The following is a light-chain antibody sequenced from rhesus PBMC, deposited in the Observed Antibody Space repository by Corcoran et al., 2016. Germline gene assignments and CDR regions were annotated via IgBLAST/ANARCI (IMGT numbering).Light chain of an antibody. Sequence: DIQMTQSPSSLSASVGDKVTITCRASQGISSWLAWYQQKPGKAPKLLIYGASSLQSGVPSRFGGSGAGTDYTLTISSLQSEDFATYFCQQGYNTPYSFGQGTKIEIK. J-gene: IGKJ2*01. CDR1: QGISSW. CDR2: GAS. CDR3: QQGYNTPYS. V-gene: IGKV1-18*01.